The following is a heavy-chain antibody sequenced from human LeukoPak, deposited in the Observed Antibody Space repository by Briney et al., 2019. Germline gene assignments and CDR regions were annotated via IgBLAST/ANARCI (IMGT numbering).Heavy chain of an antibody. J-gene: IGHJ4*02. D-gene: IGHD5-18*01. Sequence: GGSLRLSCAASGFTFSSYAMSWVRQAPGKGLEWVSAISGSGGSTYYADSVKGRFTISRDNSKNTLYLQMNSLRAEDTAVYYYAKKTTAMVLGYSGQGTLVTVSS. CDR2: ISGSGGST. CDR1: GFTFSSYA. CDR3: AKKTTAMVLGY. V-gene: IGHV3-23*01.